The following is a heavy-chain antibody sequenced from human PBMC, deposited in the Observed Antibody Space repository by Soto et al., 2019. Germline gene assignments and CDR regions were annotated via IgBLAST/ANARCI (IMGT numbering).Heavy chain of an antibody. CDR3: AHRLEGNDWNSGNFDY. J-gene: IGHJ4*02. Sequence: QITLKESGPTLVQPTQTLTLTCTFSGFSLSTSGVGVGWIRQTPGGALEWLALIYWDNDKRYSPSLRSRLTITXXTXNXXVVLTMTNLETVDTGTYYCAHRLEGNDWNSGNFDYWGQGTLVTVSS. CDR1: GFSLSTSGVG. V-gene: IGHV2-5*02. D-gene: IGHD1-7*01. CDR2: IYWDNDK.